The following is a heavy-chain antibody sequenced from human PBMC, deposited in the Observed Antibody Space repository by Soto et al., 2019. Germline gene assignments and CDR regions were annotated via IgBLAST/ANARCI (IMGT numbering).Heavy chain of an antibody. CDR3: ASVPSITILGVAPTEYYYYYGMDV. CDR1: GGTFSSYA. V-gene: IGHV1-69*01. CDR2: IIPIFGTA. J-gene: IGHJ6*02. Sequence: QVQLVQSGAEVKKPGSSVKVSCKASGGTFSSYAISWVRQAPGQGLEWMGGIIPIFGTANYAQKFQGRVTITADESTSTAYMELSSLRSEDTAVYDCASVPSITILGVAPTEYYYYYGMDVWGQGTTVTVSS. D-gene: IGHD3-3*01.